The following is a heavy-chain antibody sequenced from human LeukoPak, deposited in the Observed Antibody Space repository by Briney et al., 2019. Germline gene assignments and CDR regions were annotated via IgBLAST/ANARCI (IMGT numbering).Heavy chain of an antibody. CDR2: INPSGGST. Sequence: ASVKVSCKASGYTFTSYYMHWVRQAPGQGLEWMGIINPSGGSTSYAQKFQGRVTMTRDTSTSTVYMELSSLRSEDTAVYYCARGCYYDSSGYYGDDAFDIWGQGTMVTVSS. J-gene: IGHJ3*02. V-gene: IGHV1-46*01. CDR3: ARGCYYDSSGYYGDDAFDI. D-gene: IGHD3-22*01. CDR1: GYTFTSYY.